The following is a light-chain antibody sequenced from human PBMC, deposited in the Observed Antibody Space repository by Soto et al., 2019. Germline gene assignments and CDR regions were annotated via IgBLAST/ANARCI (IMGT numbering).Light chain of an antibody. J-gene: IGKJ1*01. CDR2: DAY. CDR3: QQYNSYSKT. CDR1: QSIGMW. Sequence: DIQMTQSPSTLSASVGDRVTITCRASQSIGMWLAWFQQKPGKAPKVLIHDAYSLESGVPSRFSGSGSGTEFTLTISSLQPEDSATYYCQQYNSYSKTFGQGTQVDIK. V-gene: IGKV1-5*01.